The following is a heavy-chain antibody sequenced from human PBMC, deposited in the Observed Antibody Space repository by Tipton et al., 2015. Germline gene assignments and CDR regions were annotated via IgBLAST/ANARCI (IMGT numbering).Heavy chain of an antibody. CDR1: GFTFSSYV. CDR3: AKERGYYSFWSGYYQGAFDS. D-gene: IGHD3-3*01. V-gene: IGHV3-23*01. Sequence: SLRLSCAASGFTFSSYVMAWVRQTPGKGLEWVSVISDSGGSPYYADSVKGRFSISRDNSKNTLYLRMNSLRAEDTAVYYCAKERGYYSFWSGYYQGAFDSWGQGTLVTVSS. CDR2: ISDSGGSP. J-gene: IGHJ4*02.